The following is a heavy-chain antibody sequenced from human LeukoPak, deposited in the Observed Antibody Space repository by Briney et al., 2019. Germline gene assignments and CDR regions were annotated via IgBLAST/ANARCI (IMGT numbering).Heavy chain of an antibody. CDR3: ARGHSDIWYSLGH. Sequence: ASVKVSCKTSGYTFTGYYIHWVRQASGQGLEWVAWINPNSGGTKYPQQFQGRVTLTRDTSISTAYMELSRLTSDDTAVYYCARGHSDIWYSLGHWGQGTLVTVSA. J-gene: IGHJ4*02. CDR1: GYTFTGYY. V-gene: IGHV1-2*02. D-gene: IGHD1-26*01. CDR2: INPNSGGT.